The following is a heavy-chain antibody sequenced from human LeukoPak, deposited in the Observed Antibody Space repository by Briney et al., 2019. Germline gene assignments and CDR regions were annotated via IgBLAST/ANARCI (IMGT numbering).Heavy chain of an antibody. CDR2: VKHNGKT. CDR1: GGSLFDYY. CDR3: SLVGDTEAADTLPLDY. D-gene: IGHD1-26*01. J-gene: IGHJ4*02. V-gene: IGHV4-34*01. Sequence: SEPLSLTCAASGGSLFDYYWTWIRQSPGKGLEWIGEVKHNGKTTYNASLKNRLTIFEDTSKNEFSLKMTSVTAADTAVYYCSLVGDTEAADTLPLDYWGQGTLVTVSS.